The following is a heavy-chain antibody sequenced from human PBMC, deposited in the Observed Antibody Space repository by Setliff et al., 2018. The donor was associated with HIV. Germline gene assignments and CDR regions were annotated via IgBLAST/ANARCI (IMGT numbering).Heavy chain of an antibody. CDR2: ISSYTGKT. CDR3: AKDISASALYYYGMGV. Sequence: RASVKVSCKTSGYSFSSHGVSWVRQAPGQGLEWVGWISSYTGKTKYAQNVQGRVTLTTDTSTSTAYMDLRSLRPDDTAVYYCAKDISASALYYYGMGVWGQGTTVTVS. D-gene: IGHD6-13*01. J-gene: IGHJ6*02. CDR1: GYSFSSHG. V-gene: IGHV1-18*01.